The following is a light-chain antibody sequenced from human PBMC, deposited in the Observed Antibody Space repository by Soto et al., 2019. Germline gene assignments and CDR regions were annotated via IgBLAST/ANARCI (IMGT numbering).Light chain of an antibody. J-gene: IGLJ1*01. Sequence: QSTLTQPASMSGSPGQSITISCTGTSSDVGGYDYVSWYQQHADKAPKLVIYEVSNRPSGVSNRFSGSKSGNTASLIIFGLQAEDEADYYCSSYSSTSSRVFGTGTKVTVL. V-gene: IGLV2-14*01. CDR2: EVS. CDR1: SSDVGGYDY. CDR3: SSYSSTSSRV.